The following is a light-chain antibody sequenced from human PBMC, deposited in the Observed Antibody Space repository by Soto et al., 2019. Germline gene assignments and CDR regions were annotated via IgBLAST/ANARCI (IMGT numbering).Light chain of an antibody. CDR3: QQRSNWPPIT. CDR2: DAS. CDR1: QSVSSY. J-gene: IGKJ5*01. Sequence: EIVLTQSPATLSLSPGERATLSCRASQSVSSYLAWYQQKPGQAPRLLIYDASNRATGIPARFSGSGSGTDSPLTISSLEPEDFAVYYCQQRSNWPPITFGQGTRLEMK. V-gene: IGKV3-11*01.